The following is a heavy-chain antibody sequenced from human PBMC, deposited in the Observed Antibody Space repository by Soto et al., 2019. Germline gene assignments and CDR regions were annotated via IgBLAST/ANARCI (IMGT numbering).Heavy chain of an antibody. CDR3: ARVRPTWNWNYTTYGYYYGMDV. D-gene: IGHD1-7*01. J-gene: IGHJ6*02. V-gene: IGHV1-69*13. Sequence: GASVKVSCKASGGTFSSYAISWVRQAPGQGLEWMGGIIPIFGTANYAQKYQGRVTITADESTSTAYMEQSNLRSEDTAVYYCARVRPTWNWNYTTYGYYYGMDVWGQGTTVTVSS. CDR2: IIPIFGTA. CDR1: GGTFSSYA.